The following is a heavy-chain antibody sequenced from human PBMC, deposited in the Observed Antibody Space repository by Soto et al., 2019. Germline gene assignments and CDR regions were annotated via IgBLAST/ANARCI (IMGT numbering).Heavy chain of an antibody. CDR1: GGSISSGGYY. Sequence: PSETLSLTCTVSGGSISSGGYYWSWIRQHPGKGLEWIGYIYYSGSTYYNPSLKSRVTISVDTSKNQFSLKLSSVTAADTAVYYGARDRLRVGGTVTNDGMDVWGQGTTVTVSS. CDR3: ARDRLRVGGTVTNDGMDV. J-gene: IGHJ6*02. V-gene: IGHV4-31*03. D-gene: IGHD4-4*01. CDR2: IYYSGST.